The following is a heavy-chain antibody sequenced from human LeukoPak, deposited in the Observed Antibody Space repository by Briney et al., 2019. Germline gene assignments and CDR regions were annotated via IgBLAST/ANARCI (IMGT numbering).Heavy chain of an antibody. Sequence: GGSLRLSCAASGFTFSRSAMTWVRQGPGTGLEFVASIIYSGGATYYADSVKGRFPISRDNSKNTLYLQMNSLRAEDKALYYCAKDGLYYDGSEHVYYFDSWGQGTLVTVSS. CDR2: IIYSGGAT. D-gene: IGHD3-22*01. CDR3: AKDGLYYDGSEHVYYFDS. V-gene: IGHV3-23*01. J-gene: IGHJ4*02. CDR1: GFTFSRSA.